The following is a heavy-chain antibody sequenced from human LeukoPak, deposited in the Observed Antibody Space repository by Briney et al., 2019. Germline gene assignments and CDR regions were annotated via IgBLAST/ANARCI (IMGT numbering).Heavy chain of an antibody. D-gene: IGHD3-10*01. CDR1: GASMSSSF. J-gene: IGHJ6*03. CDR3: ARTSGSYSHPYYYYYFMDI. Sequence: PSETLSLTCPVSGASMSSSFWIWVRQSAGKGLEWIGHVFTTGGTNYNPSLKSRVSISIDKSKNQVSLKLTSVTAADTAVYFCARTSGSYSHPYYYYYFMDIWGSGTTVTASS. V-gene: IGHV4-4*07. CDR2: VFTTGGT.